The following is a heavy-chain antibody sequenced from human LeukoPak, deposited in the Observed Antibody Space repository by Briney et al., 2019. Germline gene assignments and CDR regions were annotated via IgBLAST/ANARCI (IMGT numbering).Heavy chain of an antibody. D-gene: IGHD6-13*01. V-gene: IGHV3-66*01. Sequence: GGSLRLSCAASGFTVSSNYMSWVRQAPGKGLEWVSVIYSGGGTYYADSVKGRFTISRDNSKNTLYLQMNSLRAEDTAVYYCARDSRYSREGMDVWGQGTMVTVSS. CDR2: IYSGGGT. CDR3: ARDSRYSREGMDV. CDR1: GFTVSSNY. J-gene: IGHJ3*01.